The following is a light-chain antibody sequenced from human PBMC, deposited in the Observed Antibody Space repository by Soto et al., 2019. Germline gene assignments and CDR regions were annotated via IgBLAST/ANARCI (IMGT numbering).Light chain of an antibody. Sequence: EIVMTQSPATLSVSPGERATLSCRASQGIGSTLAWYQQKPGQAPRLLIYGASSRATGIPDRFSGSGSGTDFALTISRLEPEDFAVYYCQQYGSSRTFGQGTKVDIK. CDR3: QQYGSSRT. CDR1: QGIGST. V-gene: IGKV3-20*01. J-gene: IGKJ1*01. CDR2: GAS.